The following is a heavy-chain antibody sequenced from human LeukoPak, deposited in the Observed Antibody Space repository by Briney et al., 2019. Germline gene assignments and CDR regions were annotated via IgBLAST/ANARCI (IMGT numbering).Heavy chain of an antibody. CDR2: INSDGSST. V-gene: IGHV3-74*01. J-gene: IGHJ2*01. D-gene: IGHD4-23*01. CDR3: ARSLDYGGNCFDL. Sequence: GGSLRLSCAASGFTFSSYWMHWVRQAPGKGLVWVSRINSDGSSTSYADSGKGRFTISRDNAKNTLYLQMNSLRAEDTAVYYCARSLDYGGNCFDLWGRGTLVTVSS. CDR1: GFTFSSYW.